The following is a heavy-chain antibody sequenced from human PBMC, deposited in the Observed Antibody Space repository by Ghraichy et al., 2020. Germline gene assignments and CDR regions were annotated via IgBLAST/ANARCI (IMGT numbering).Heavy chain of an antibody. J-gene: IGHJ4*02. V-gene: IGHV3-53*04. Sequence: GGSLRLSCAASGFTVSSNYMSWVRQAPGKGLEWVSVIYSGGSTYYADSVKGRFTISRHNSKNTLYLQMNSLRAEDTAVYYCARELYYYDSSGAFDYWGQGTLVTVSS. CDR1: GFTVSSNY. CDR3: ARELYYYDSSGAFDY. CDR2: IYSGGST. D-gene: IGHD3-22*01.